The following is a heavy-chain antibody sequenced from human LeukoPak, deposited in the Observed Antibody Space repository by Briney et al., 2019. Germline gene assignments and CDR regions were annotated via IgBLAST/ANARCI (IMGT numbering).Heavy chain of an antibody. D-gene: IGHD3-22*01. CDR3: ARDRTSMIVVVPPFDP. CDR2: ISSSGSTI. V-gene: IGHV3-11*01. J-gene: IGHJ5*02. CDR1: GFTFSDYY. Sequence: GGSLRLSCAASGFTFSDYYMSWIRQAPGKGLEWVSDISSSGSTIYYADSVKGRFTISRDNAKNSLYLQMNSLRAEDTAVYYCARDRTSMIVVVPPFDPWGQGTLVTVSS.